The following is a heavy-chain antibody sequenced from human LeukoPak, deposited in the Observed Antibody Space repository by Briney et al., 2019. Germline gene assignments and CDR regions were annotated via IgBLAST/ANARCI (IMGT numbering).Heavy chain of an antibody. V-gene: IGHV1-69*06. CDR1: GGTFSSYA. D-gene: IGHD6-13*01. J-gene: IGHJ4*02. CDR3: ARDRRIAAAGSEAYY. CDR2: IIPIFGTA. Sequence: SVKVSCKASGGTFSSYAISWVRQAPGQGLEWMGGIIPIFGTANYAQKFQGRVTITADKSTSTAYMELSSLRSEDTAVYYCARDRRIAAAGSEAYYWGQGALVTVSS.